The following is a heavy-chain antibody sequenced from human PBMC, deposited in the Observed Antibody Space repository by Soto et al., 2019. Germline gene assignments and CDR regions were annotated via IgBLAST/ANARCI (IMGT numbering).Heavy chain of an antibody. CDR3: ARENSRIAPRLFQH. CDR2: ISPDGSNE. V-gene: IGHV3-30*04. D-gene: IGHD6-6*01. Sequence: PGGSLRLSCVASGFSFSDHAMHWVRQAPGKGLVWVALISPDGSNEYYTDSAKGRFTISRDNSRNTLYLQLSSLRPEDTAMYYCARENSRIAPRLFQHWGHGTLVTVSS. CDR1: GFSFSDHA. J-gene: IGHJ1*01.